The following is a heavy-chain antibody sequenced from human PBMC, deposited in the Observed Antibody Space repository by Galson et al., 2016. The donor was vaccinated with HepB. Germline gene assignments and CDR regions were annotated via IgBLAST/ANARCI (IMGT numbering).Heavy chain of an antibody. CDR1: GFTFTTYS. CDR3: ARDLRGMIRFFDWSTHFDS. D-gene: IGHD3-9*01. Sequence: LRLSCAASGFTFTTYSMNWVRQAPGKGLEWVSSISGTSTYIYYADSVKGRFTISRDNAKNSLYLQMNNVRDEDTAVYYCARDLRGMIRFFDWSTHFDSWGQGTLVTVSS. CDR2: ISGTSTYI. J-gene: IGHJ4*02. V-gene: IGHV3-21*01.